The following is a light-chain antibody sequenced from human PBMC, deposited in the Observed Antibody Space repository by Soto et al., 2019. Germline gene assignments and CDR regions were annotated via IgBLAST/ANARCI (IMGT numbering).Light chain of an antibody. Sequence: DIQMTQSPSSLSASVGDRVTITCRASQSISSYLNWYQQKPGKAPKLLIYAASSLQSGAPSRFSGSGSGTDFTLTISSLHPEDFATYYCQQTYSTPPTFGQGTRLEIK. CDR3: QQTYSTPPT. J-gene: IGKJ5*01. CDR2: AAS. CDR1: QSISSY. V-gene: IGKV1-39*01.